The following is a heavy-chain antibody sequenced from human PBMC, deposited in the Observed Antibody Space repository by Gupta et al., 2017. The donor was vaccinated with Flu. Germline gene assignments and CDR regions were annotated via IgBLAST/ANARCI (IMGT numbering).Heavy chain of an antibody. Sequence: QVQLVQSGAEVKKPGSSVKVSCKASGGTFSSYAISWVRQAPGQGLEWMGGIIPIFGTANYAQKFQGRVTITADKSTSTAYMELSSLRSEDTAVYYCAADPEGDVVYATYYYYGMDVWGQGTTVTVSS. D-gene: IGHD2-8*02. V-gene: IGHV1-69*06. J-gene: IGHJ6*02. CDR1: GGTFSSYA. CDR3: AADPEGDVVYATYYYYGMDV. CDR2: IIPIFGTA.